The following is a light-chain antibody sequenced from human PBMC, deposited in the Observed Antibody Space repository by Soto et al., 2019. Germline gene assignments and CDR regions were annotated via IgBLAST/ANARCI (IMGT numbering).Light chain of an antibody. CDR2: LNSDGSH. CDR1: SGHSSYA. Sequence: QPVLTQSPSASASLGASVKLTCTLSSGHSSYAIAWHQQQPEKGPRYLMKLNSDGSHNKGDGIPDRFSGSSSGAERYLTISSLQSEDEADYYWQTWGTGTRGVFGGGTKLTVL. J-gene: IGLJ3*02. CDR3: QTWGTGTRGV. V-gene: IGLV4-69*01.